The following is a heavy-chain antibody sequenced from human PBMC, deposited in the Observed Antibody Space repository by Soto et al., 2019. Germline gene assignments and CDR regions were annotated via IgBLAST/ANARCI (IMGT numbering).Heavy chain of an antibody. V-gene: IGHV4-34*01. J-gene: IGHJ4*02. Sequence: QVQLQQWGAGLLKPSETLSLTCTVYGGSFSRYHWNWIRQAPGKGLEWIGEIHHDGGTNYSPSLECRVTISVDTSKNEFSLKLSSVTAADTGVYYCARGYGEEWPSSDFWGQGTLVTVSS. CDR1: GGSFSRYH. CDR3: ARGYGEEWPSSDF. D-gene: IGHD3-10*01. CDR2: IHHDGGT.